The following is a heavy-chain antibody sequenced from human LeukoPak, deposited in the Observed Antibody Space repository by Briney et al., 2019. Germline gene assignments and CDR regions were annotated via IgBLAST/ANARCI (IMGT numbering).Heavy chain of an antibody. D-gene: IGHD6-6*01. Sequence: GGSLRLSCAASGFTFSNYWMHWVRQAPGEGLVWASRINSDGSSTSYADSVKGRFAISRDNAKNTLYLQMNSLGAEDTAVYYCAKWKYSNSGIDDYWGQGTLVTVSS. CDR2: INSDGSST. CDR3: AKWKYSNSGIDDY. CDR1: GFTFSNYW. V-gene: IGHV3-74*01. J-gene: IGHJ4*02.